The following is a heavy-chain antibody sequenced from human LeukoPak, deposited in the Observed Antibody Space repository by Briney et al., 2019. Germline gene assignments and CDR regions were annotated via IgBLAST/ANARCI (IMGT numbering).Heavy chain of an antibody. CDR3: AKEMTTVNTGDY. Sequence: PGGSLRLSCAASGLTFNNYGMTWVRQAPGKGLEWVSPVSGSGDSTYYADSVKGRFTISRDNSKNTLYLQMNSLRAEDTAVYYCAKEMTTVNTGDYWGQGTLVTVSS. D-gene: IGHD4-17*01. CDR2: VSGSGDST. V-gene: IGHV3-23*01. J-gene: IGHJ4*02. CDR1: GLTFNNYG.